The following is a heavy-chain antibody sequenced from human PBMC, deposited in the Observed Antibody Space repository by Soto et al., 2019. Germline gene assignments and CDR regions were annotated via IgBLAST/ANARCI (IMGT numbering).Heavy chain of an antibody. CDR2: INHSGST. D-gene: IGHD3-22*01. Sequence: KPSETLSLTCAVYGGSFSGYYWIWIRQPPGKGLEWIGEINHSGSTNYNPSLKSRVTISVDTSKNQFSLQWSSLKASDTAMYYCARHDSNEIFDYWGQGTLVTVSS. CDR3: ARHDSNEIFDY. J-gene: IGHJ4*02. V-gene: IGHV4-34*01. CDR1: GGSFSGYY.